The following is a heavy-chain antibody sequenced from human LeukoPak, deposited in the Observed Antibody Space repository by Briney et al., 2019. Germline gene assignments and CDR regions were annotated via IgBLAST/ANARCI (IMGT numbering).Heavy chain of an antibody. Sequence: PGGSLRLSCAASGFTFSGYWMSWVRQAPGKGLEWVANIKQDGSEKYYVDSVKGRFTISRDNAKNSLYLQMNSLRAEDTAVYYWARGYYYGMDVWGQGTTVTVSS. J-gene: IGHJ6*02. CDR3: ARGYYYGMDV. CDR1: GFTFSGYW. CDR2: IKQDGSEK. V-gene: IGHV3-7*04.